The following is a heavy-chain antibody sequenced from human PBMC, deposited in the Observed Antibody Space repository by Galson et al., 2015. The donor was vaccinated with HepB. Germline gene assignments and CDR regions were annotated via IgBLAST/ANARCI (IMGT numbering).Heavy chain of an antibody. V-gene: IGHV3-15*07. CDR1: GFTFSNAW. CDR3: TTAYDFWSAITFDY. J-gene: IGHJ4*02. CDR2: IKSKTDGGTT. D-gene: IGHD3-3*01. Sequence: SLRLSCAASGFTFSNAWMNWVRQAPGKGLEWVGRIKSKTDGGTTDYAAPVKGRFTISRDDSKNTLYLQMNSLKTEDTAVYYCTTAYDFWSAITFDYWGQGTLVTVSS.